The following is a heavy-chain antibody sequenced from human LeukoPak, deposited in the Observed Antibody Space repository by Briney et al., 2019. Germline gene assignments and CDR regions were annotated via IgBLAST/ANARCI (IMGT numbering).Heavy chain of an antibody. J-gene: IGHJ4*02. CDR3: AKDAPEYDFWSGADY. Sequence: GGSLRLSCAASGFTFSSAWMSWVRQAPGKGLEWVSAISGSGGSTYYADSVKGRFTISRDNSKNTLYLQMNSLRAEDTAVYYCAKDAPEYDFWSGADYWGQGTLVTVSS. V-gene: IGHV3-23*01. D-gene: IGHD3-3*01. CDR2: ISGSGGST. CDR1: GFTFSSAW.